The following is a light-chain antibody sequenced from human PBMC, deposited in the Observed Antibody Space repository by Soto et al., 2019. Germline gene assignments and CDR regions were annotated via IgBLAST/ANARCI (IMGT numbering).Light chain of an antibody. CDR3: CSYADSSTYVV. Sequence: QSALTQPASVSGSPGQSITISCTGTSSDVGSYNLVSWYQQHPGKAPKLMIYEGSKRPSGVSNRFSGSKSGNTASLTISGLQAEDEADYYCCSYADSSTYVVFGGGTQPTVL. J-gene: IGLJ2*01. CDR2: EGS. CDR1: SSDVGSYNL. V-gene: IGLV2-23*01.